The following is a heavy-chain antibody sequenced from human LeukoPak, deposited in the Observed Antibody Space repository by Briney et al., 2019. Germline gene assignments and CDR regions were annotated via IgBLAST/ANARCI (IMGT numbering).Heavy chain of an antibody. Sequence: ASVKVSCKASGDTFRSYAMSWVRQAPGQGLEWMGGIIPIFGTPNYAQKFQGRVTITADKSTSTAYMELSSLRSEDTAMYYCARKTRYDSSGYFDYWGQGTLVTVSS. CDR2: IIPIFGTP. CDR3: ARKTRYDSSGYFDY. V-gene: IGHV1-69*06. J-gene: IGHJ4*02. D-gene: IGHD3-22*01. CDR1: GDTFRSYA.